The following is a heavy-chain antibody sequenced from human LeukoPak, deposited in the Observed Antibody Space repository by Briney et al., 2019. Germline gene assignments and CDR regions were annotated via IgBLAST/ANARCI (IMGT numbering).Heavy chain of an antibody. J-gene: IGHJ4*02. D-gene: IGHD5-24*01. V-gene: IGHV3-7*04. CDR3: TRVGYIDEGIDY. CDR2: IKKTGSET. CDR1: GFTFSHFW. Sequence: GGSLRLSCAASGFTFSHFWMSWVRQAPGKGLEWVAYIKKTGSETYYVDSVKGRFTITRDNTRNSLFLQMYSLRAEGTAIYYCTRVGYIDEGIDYWGQGTLVTVSS.